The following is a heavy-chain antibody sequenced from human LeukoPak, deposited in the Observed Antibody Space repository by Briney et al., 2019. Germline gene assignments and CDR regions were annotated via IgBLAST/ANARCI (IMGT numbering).Heavy chain of an antibody. V-gene: IGHV3-11*04. CDR1: EFTFSDYY. Sequence: GGSLRLSCAASEFTFSDYYMSWIRQAPGKGLEWVSYISYSGDTIYYADSVKGRFTISRDNAKNSLYLQMNSLRAEDTAVYYCARENSGWYSRVDYWGQGTLVTVSS. CDR2: ISYSGDTI. CDR3: ARENSGWYSRVDY. J-gene: IGHJ4*02. D-gene: IGHD6-19*01.